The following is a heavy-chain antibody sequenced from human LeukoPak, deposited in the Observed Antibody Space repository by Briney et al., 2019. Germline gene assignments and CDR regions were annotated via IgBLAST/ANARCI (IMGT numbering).Heavy chain of an antibody. CDR2: IYYSGGI. CDR3: ARTGRELTMINPYYFDY. CDR1: GYSISSSNW. Sequence: SETLSLTCAVSGYSISSSNWWGWIRQPPGKGLEWIGYIYYSGGIYYNPSLKSRVTMSVDTSKNQFSLKLSSVTAVDTAVYYCARTGRELTMINPYYFDYWGQGTLVTVSS. J-gene: IGHJ4*02. D-gene: IGHD3-22*01. V-gene: IGHV4-28*05.